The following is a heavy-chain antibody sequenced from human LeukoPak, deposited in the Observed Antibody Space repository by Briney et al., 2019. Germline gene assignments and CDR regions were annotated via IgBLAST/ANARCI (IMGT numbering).Heavy chain of an antibody. CDR1: GGSISSYY. Sequence: PSETLPLTCTVSGGSISSYYWSWIRQPPGKGLEWIGYIYYSGSTNYNPSLKSRVTISVDTSKNQFSLKLSSVTAADTAVYYCAREDYYDSSGYYTDAFDIWGRGTMVTVSS. CDR3: AREDYYDSSGYYTDAFDI. J-gene: IGHJ3*02. CDR2: IYYSGST. V-gene: IGHV4-59*01. D-gene: IGHD3-22*01.